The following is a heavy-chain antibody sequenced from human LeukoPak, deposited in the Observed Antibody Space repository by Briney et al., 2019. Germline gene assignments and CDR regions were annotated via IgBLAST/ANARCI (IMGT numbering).Heavy chain of an antibody. CDR1: GGSISSGGYY. CDR3: ARDRRPAVAGIEMGFDP. D-gene: IGHD6-19*01. V-gene: IGHV4-31*03. Sequence: SQTLSLTCTVSGGSISSGGYYWSWIRQHPGKGLEWIGYIYYSGSTYYNPSLKSRVTISVDASKNQFSLKLSSVTAADTAVYYCARDRRPAVAGIEMGFDPWGQGTLVTVSS. CDR2: IYYSGST. J-gene: IGHJ5*02.